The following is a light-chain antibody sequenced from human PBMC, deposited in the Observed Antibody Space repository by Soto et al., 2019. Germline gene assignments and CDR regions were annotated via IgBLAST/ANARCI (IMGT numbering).Light chain of an antibody. CDR3: QQYGSSIQT. CDR1: QSVTSSY. Sequence: EIVLTQSPGTLSLSPGERVTLSCRASQSVTSSYIAWYQQKSGQAPRLLLYGASSRATGIPDRFRGSGSGTDFTLTISRLEPEDFAVYYCQQYGSSIQTFGQGTKVDIK. V-gene: IGKV3-20*01. J-gene: IGKJ1*01. CDR2: GAS.